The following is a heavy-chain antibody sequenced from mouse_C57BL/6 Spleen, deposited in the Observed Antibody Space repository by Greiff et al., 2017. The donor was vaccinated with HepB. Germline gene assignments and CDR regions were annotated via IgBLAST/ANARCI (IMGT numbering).Heavy chain of an antibody. J-gene: IGHJ4*01. CDR2: IYPRSGNT. CDR1: GYTFTSYG. D-gene: IGHD3-2*02. CDR3: ARNSSDPHYYAMDY. V-gene: IGHV1-81*01. Sequence: VQLQQSGAELARPGASVKLSCKASGYTFTSYGISWVKQRTGQGLEWIGEIYPRSGNTYYNEKFKGKATLTADKSSSTAYMELRSLTSEDSAVYFYARNSSDPHYYAMDYWGQGTSVTGSS.